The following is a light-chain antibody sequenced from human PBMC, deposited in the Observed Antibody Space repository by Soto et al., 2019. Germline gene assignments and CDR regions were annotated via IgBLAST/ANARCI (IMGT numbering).Light chain of an antibody. J-gene: IGLJ3*02. CDR3: QTWVTGIKV. Sequence: QSVLTQSPSASASLGASVKLTCTLSSGHSTYAIAWHQQQPEKGPRYLMKLNGDGSHSKGDGIPDRFSGSSSGAERYLTISSLQSEDEADYYCQTWVTGIKVFGGGTKVTVL. CDR2: LNGDGSH. V-gene: IGLV4-69*01. CDR1: SGHSTYA.